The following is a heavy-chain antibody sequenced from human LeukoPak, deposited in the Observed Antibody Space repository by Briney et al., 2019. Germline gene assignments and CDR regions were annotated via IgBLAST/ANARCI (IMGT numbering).Heavy chain of an antibody. V-gene: IGHV3-23*01. CDR1: GSTFSSYA. J-gene: IGHJ3*02. CDR3: AKALHRTYYYGSGSFDAFDI. D-gene: IGHD3-10*01. Sequence: GGSLRLSCAASGSTFSSYAMSWVRQAPGKGLEWVSAISGSGGSTYYADSVKGRFTISRDNSKNTLYLQMNSLRAEDTAVYYCAKALHRTYYYGSGSFDAFDIWGQGTMVTVSS. CDR2: ISGSGGST.